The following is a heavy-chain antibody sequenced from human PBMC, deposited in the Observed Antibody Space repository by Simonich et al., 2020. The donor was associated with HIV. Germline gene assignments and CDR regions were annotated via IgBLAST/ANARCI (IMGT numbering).Heavy chain of an antibody. V-gene: IGHV3-13*01. CDR3: ARADSTSLWLRGAFDY. Sequence: EWVSTIGIGGDTYYADSVKGRFTISRENAKNSVYLQMNSLRAEDTAVYYCARADSTSLWLRGAFDYWGQGTLVTVSS. CDR2: IGIGGDT. D-gene: IGHD2-2*01. J-gene: IGHJ4*02.